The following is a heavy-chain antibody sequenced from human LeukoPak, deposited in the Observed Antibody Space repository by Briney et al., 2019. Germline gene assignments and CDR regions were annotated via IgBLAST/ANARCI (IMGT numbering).Heavy chain of an antibody. J-gene: IGHJ5*02. D-gene: IGHD4/OR15-4a*01. CDR1: GGSISIYY. CDR2: IYSSGST. Sequence: PSETLSLTCSVSGGSISIYYWSWIRQPPGKGLEWIGYIYSSGSTKYNPSLKSRVTISVDTSKNQFSLRLSSVNAADTAVYYCARLGGATSSFLFDPWGQGTLVTVSS. CDR3: ARLGGATSSFLFDP. V-gene: IGHV4-4*09.